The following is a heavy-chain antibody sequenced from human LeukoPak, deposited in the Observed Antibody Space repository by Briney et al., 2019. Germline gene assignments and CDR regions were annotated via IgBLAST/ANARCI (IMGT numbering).Heavy chain of an antibody. Sequence: PGGSLRLSCAASGFTFSSYWMSWVRQAPGKGLEWLANIKQDGSEKHYVGYVKGRFTISRDNATNSLYLQMNSLRAEDTAVYYCARDPGHTYYYDSSGNESVDAFDIWGQGTMVTVSS. D-gene: IGHD3-22*01. V-gene: IGHV3-7*01. CDR3: ARDPGHTYYYDSSGNESVDAFDI. CDR2: IKQDGSEK. CDR1: GFTFSSYW. J-gene: IGHJ3*02.